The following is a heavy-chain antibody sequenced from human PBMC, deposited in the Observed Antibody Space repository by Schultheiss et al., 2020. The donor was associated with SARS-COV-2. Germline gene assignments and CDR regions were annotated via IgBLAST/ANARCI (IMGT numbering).Heavy chain of an antibody. CDR3: AAGYYDSSGYYPTDY. CDR2: ISAYNGNT. D-gene: IGHD3-22*01. V-gene: IGHV1-2*02. CDR1: GYTFTGYY. J-gene: IGHJ4*02. Sequence: ASVKVSCKASGYTFTGYYMHWVRQAPGQGLEWMGWISAYNGNTNYAQKLQGRVTMTRDTSISTAYMELSRLRSEDTAVYYCAAGYYDSSGYYPTDYWGQGTLVTVSS.